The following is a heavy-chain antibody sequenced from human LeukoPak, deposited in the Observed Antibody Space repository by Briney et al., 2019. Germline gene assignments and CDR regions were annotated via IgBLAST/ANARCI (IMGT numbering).Heavy chain of an antibody. J-gene: IGHJ4*02. CDR1: GYTFTSYA. CDR3: ARDHKVGQLERRNYFDY. D-gene: IGHD1-1*01. V-gene: IGHV7-4-1*02. CDR2: INTNTGNP. Sequence: ASVKVSCKASGYTFTSYAMNWVRQAPGQGLEWMGWINTNTGNPTYAQGFTGRFVFSLDTSVSTAYLQISSLKAEDTAVYYCARDHKVGQLERRNYFDYWGQGTLVTVSS.